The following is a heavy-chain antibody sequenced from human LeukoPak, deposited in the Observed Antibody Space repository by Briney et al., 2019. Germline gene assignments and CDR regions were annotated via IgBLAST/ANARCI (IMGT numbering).Heavy chain of an antibody. CDR3: ARARGGVVVVAASKSYYYYMDV. CDR2: MNPNSCNT. D-gene: IGHD2-15*01. Sequence: ASVKVSCKASGYTFTSYDINWVRQATGQGLEWMGWMNPNSCNTGYAQKFQGRVTITRNTSISTAYMELSSLRSEDTAVYYCARARGGVVVVAASKSYYYYMDVWGKGTTVTVSS. V-gene: IGHV1-8*03. J-gene: IGHJ6*03. CDR1: GYTFTSYD.